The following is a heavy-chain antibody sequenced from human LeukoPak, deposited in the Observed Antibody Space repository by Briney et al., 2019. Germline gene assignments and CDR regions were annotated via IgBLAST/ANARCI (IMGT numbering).Heavy chain of an antibody. CDR3: ARNLENYGGNSNFDY. D-gene: IGHD4-23*01. CDR1: GGSISSYY. V-gene: IGHV4-59*01. CDR2: IYYSGST. J-gene: IGHJ4*02. Sequence: SETLSLTRTVSGGSISSYYWSWIRQPPGKGLEWIGYIYYSGSTNYNPSLKSRVNISVDTSKNQFSLKLSSVTAADTAVYYCARNLENYGGNSNFDYWGLGTLVTVSS.